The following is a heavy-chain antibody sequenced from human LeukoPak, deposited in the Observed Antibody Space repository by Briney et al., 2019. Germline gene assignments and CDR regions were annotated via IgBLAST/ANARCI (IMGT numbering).Heavy chain of an antibody. CDR1: GFTVSSNY. D-gene: IGHD1-26*01. V-gene: IGHV3-53*05. J-gene: IGHJ4*02. Sequence: GGSLRLSCAASGFTVSSNYMSWVRQAPGKGLEWVSVIYSGGSTYYADSVRGRFTISRDNAKNSLYLQMNSLRAEDTALYYCAKDLSGYSDYWGQGTLVTVSS. CDR3: AKDLSGYSDY. CDR2: IYSGGST.